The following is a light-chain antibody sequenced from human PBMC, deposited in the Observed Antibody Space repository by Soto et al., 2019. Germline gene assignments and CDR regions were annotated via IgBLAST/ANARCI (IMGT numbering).Light chain of an antibody. Sequence: DIQMTQSPSTPSASVGDRVTITCRASQSISNWLAWYQQKPGKAPKLLIYRASALERGVPSRFTGSGSGTEFTLTISSLQPDDFAIYFCQQYNTDSHTFGQGTKLEIK. CDR3: QQYNTDSHT. CDR2: RAS. CDR1: QSISNW. V-gene: IGKV1-5*03. J-gene: IGKJ2*01.